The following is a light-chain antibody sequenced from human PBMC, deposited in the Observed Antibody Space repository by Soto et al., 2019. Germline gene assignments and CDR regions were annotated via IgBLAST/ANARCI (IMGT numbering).Light chain of an antibody. J-gene: IGLJ2*01. CDR2: DND. Sequence: QSVLTQPPSVSAAPGQKVTIFCSGSNSNIEKNHVSWYQQRPGTAPKLLIYDNDKRPSGIPDRFSGSKSGTSATLAITGLQTGDEADYYCGTWDSSLSAGVFGGGTKLTVL. V-gene: IGLV1-51*01. CDR1: NSNIEKNH. CDR3: GTWDSSLSAGV.